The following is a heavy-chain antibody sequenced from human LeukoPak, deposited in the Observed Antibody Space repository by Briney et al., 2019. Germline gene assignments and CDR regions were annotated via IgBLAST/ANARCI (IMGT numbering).Heavy chain of an antibody. CDR1: GGSISSSSYY. V-gene: IGHV4-39*07. Sequence: SETLSLTCTVSGGSISSSSYYWGWIRQPPGKGLEWIGSIYYSGSTYYNPSLKSRVTISVDTSKNQFSLKLSSVTAADTAVYYCARSYSSSWSDTTYAFDIWGQGTMVTVSS. J-gene: IGHJ3*02. D-gene: IGHD6-13*01. CDR3: ARSYSSSWSDTTYAFDI. CDR2: IYYSGST.